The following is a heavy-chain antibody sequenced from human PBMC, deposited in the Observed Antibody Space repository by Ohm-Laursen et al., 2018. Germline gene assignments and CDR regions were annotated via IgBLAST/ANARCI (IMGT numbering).Heavy chain of an antibody. CDR1: GYSFTNYA. D-gene: IGHD3-10*01. CDR3: SRVLGFGSGSYYGDN. Sequence: SVKVSCKTSGYSFTNYAIIWVRQAPGQGLEWVGRVTTYHDETNYSQKLKNRVTMTTDTSTKTAYMELRSLRSDDTAVYYCSRVLGFGSGSYYGDNWGQGTLIIVSS. J-gene: IGHJ4*02. V-gene: IGHV1-18*01. CDR2: VTTYHDET.